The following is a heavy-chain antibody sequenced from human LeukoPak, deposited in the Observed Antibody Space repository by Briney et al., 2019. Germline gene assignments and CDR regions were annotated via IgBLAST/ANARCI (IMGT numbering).Heavy chain of an antibody. CDR1: GGSFSGYY. J-gene: IGHJ4*02. V-gene: IGHV4-34*01. CDR3: ARVAEYYFDY. Sequence: PSETLSLTCAVYGGSFSGYYWSWIRQPPGKGLEWIGEINHSGSTNYNPSLKSRVTISVDTSRNQFSLKLSSVTAADTAVYYCARVAEYYFDYGGQGTLVTVSS. CDR2: INHSGST.